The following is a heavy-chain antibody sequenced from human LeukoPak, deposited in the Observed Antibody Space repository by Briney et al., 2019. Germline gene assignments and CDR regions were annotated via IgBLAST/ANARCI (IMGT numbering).Heavy chain of an antibody. CDR2: TYYRSKWYN. Sequence: SQTLSLTCAISGDSVSSNSAAWTWIRQSPSGGLEWLGRTYYRSKWYNDYAVSVKSRITINPDTSKNQFSLQLNSVTPEDTAVYYCARDLSLTYSSGWYWFDPWGQGTLVTVSS. J-gene: IGHJ5*02. D-gene: IGHD6-19*01. V-gene: IGHV6-1*01. CDR3: ARDLSLTYSSGWYWFDP. CDR1: GDSVSSNSAA.